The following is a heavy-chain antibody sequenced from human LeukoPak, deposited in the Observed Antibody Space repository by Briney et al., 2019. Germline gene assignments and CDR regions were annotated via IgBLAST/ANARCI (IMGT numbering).Heavy chain of an antibody. CDR3: ARGPRFIAAAGTSRIRAVRPSYNWFDP. V-gene: IGHV4-61*02. J-gene: IGHJ5*02. Sequence: SQTLSLTCTVSGGSMTSGNYYWSWIRQPAGKGLEWIGRIYSSGTTNYNPSLKSRITISVDKSKNQFSLKLSSVTAAGTAVYYCARGPRFIAAAGTSRIRAVRPSYNWFDPWGQGTLVTVSS. D-gene: IGHD6-13*01. CDR1: GGSMTSGNYY. CDR2: IYSSGTT.